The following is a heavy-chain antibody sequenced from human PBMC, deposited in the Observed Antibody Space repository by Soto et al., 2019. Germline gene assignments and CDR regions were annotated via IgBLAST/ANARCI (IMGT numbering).Heavy chain of an antibody. V-gene: IGHV4-59*01. Sequence: QVQLLASGPGLVKPSETLSLTCTVSGDSISDYYWSWIRQPPGKGLEWIGYIYYNGNTNYNPSLKSRVTMSVETSKNQFSLRLSSVTAAETALYYCARDVGGTVTLEAAFDFGGQGTMVTVS. CDR3: ARDVGGTVTLEAAFDF. D-gene: IGHD4-17*01. CDR2: IYYNGNT. J-gene: IGHJ3*01. CDR1: GDSISDYY.